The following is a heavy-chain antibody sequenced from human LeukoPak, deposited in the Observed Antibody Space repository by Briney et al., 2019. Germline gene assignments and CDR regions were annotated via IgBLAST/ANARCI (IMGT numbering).Heavy chain of an antibody. Sequence: PGRSLRLSCAASGFTFSSYAMHWVRQAPGKGLEWVAVISYDGGNKYYADSVKGRFTISRDNTKNTLYLQMNSLRAEDTAVYYCARDSRGYSYGYLDYWGQGTLVTVSS. CDR3: ARDSRGYSYGYLDY. CDR2: ISYDGGNK. J-gene: IGHJ4*02. D-gene: IGHD5-18*01. CDR1: GFTFSSYA. V-gene: IGHV3-30*04.